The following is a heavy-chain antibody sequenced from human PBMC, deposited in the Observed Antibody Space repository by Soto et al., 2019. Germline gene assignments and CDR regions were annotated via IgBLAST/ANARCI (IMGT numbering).Heavy chain of an antibody. Sequence: XESLRLYYAASGFTFSSYAMSWVRQAPGKGLKWVSAISDSGDATYYADSVTGRFTISRDNSKNTLYLQMNSLRAEDTAVYYCATEHWVGSTWYHFDYWGQGPWSPSPQ. D-gene: IGHD6-13*01. V-gene: IGHV3-23*01. CDR1: GFTFSSYA. CDR2: ISDSGDAT. CDR3: ATEHWVGSTWYHFDY. J-gene: IGHJ4*01.